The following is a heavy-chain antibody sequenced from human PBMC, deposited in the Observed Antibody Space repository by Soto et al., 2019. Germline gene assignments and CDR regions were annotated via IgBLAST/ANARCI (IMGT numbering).Heavy chain of an antibody. CDR1: GFTFSTYA. CDR2: ISGSGGST. J-gene: IGHJ4*02. V-gene: IGHV3-23*01. Sequence: GGSLRLSCATSGFTFSTYAMSWVRQAPGKGLEWVSAISGSGGSTYYADSVKGRFTISRDNSKNTLYLQMNSLRAEDTAVYYCAKRMGTRETLTDVDYWGQGTLVTVSS. CDR3: AKRMGTRETLTDVDY. D-gene: IGHD7-27*01.